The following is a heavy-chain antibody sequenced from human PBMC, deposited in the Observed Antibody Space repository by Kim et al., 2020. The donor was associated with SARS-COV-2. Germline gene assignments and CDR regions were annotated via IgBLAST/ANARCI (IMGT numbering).Heavy chain of an antibody. Sequence: GGSLRLSCAASGFTFSSYSMNWVRQAPGKGLEWVSSISSSSSYIYYADSVKGRFTISRDNAKNSLYLQMNSLRAEDTAVYYCARVQSLGIGYYGMDVWGQGTTVTVSS. CDR3: ARVQSLGIGYYGMDV. V-gene: IGHV3-21*01. D-gene: IGHD7-27*01. CDR2: ISSSSSYI. CDR1: GFTFSSYS. J-gene: IGHJ6*02.